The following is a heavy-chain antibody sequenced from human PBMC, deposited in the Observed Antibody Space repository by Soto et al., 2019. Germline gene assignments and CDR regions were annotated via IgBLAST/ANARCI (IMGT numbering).Heavy chain of an antibody. D-gene: IGHD6-13*01. CDR1: GFTFSSYS. J-gene: IGHJ5*02. V-gene: IGHV3-21*01. CDR3: AREFRSSWYKGEERYFDP. Sequence: GGSLRLSCAASGFTFSSYSMNWVRQAPGKGLEWVSSISSSSSYIYYADSVKGRFTISRDNAKNSLYLQMNSLRAEDTAVYYCAREFRSSWYKGEERYFDPWGQGTLVTVSS. CDR2: ISSSSSYI.